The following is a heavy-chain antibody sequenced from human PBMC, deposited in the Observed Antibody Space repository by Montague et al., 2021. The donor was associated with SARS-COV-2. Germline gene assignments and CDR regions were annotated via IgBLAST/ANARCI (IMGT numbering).Heavy chain of an antibody. D-gene: IGHD6-13*01. CDR1: GGSISGYF. CDR2: IYPSGGI. CDR3: ARDSDFSSWHEAEDYFDY. Sequence: SETLSLTCSVSGGSISGYFWSWIRQPAGKGLEWIGRIYPSGGIXXXGRXXXHPSLKSRVTVSIDTFRNQFSLSLNSVTAADTAVYFCARDSDFSSWHEAEDYFDYWGQGILVAVSS. V-gene: IGHV4-4*07. J-gene: IGHJ4*02.